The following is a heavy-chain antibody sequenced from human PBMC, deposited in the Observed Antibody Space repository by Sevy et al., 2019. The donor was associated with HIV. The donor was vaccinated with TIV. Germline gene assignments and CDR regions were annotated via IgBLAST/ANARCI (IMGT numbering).Heavy chain of an antibody. V-gene: IGHV4-4*02. CDR1: GGSISSNNW. J-gene: IGHJ5*02. CDR3: ARGGPLHYYDTSGVWFDP. D-gene: IGHD3-22*01. Sequence: SETLSLTCAVSGGSISSNNWWSWVRQPPGKGLEWIGEIYHSGSTNYNPSLKSGVTISVDRSKNQFSLKLTSVTAADTALYYCARGGPLHYYDTSGVWFDPWGQGTLVTVSS. CDR2: IYHSGST.